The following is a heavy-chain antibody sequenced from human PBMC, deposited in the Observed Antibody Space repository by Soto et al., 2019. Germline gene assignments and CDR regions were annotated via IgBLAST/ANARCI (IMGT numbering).Heavy chain of an antibody. CDR2: IKSKTDGGTT. V-gene: IGHV3-15*07. J-gene: IGHJ6*02. CDR1: GFTFSNAW. CDR3: TTGRQSITGTTEYYYYYGMDV. Sequence: KTGGSLRLSCAASGFTFSNAWMNWVRQAPGKGLEWVGRIKSKTDGGTTDYAAPVKGRFTISRDDSKNTLYLQMNSLKTEDTAVYYCTTGRQSITGTTEYYYYYGMDVWGQGTTVTVSS. D-gene: IGHD1-20*01.